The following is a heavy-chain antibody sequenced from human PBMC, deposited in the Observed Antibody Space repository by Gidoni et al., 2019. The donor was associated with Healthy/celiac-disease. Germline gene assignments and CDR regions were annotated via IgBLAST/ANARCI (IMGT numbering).Heavy chain of an antibody. J-gene: IGHJ2*01. CDR3: ARDLSGGDGYNNIPRWRYFDL. Sequence: QVQLVESGGGVVQPGRSLRLSCAASGFTFSSYGMHWVRQAPGQGLVWGEVIWYDGSNKYYADSVKGRFTISRDNSKNALYLQMNSLRAEDTAVYYCARDLSGGDGYNNIPRWRYFDLWGRGTLVTVSS. CDR1: GFTFSSYG. D-gene: IGHD3-16*01. V-gene: IGHV3-33*01. CDR2: IWYDGSNK.